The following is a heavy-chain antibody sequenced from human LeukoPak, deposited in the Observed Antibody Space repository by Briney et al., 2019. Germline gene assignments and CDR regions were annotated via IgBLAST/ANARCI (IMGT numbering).Heavy chain of an antibody. CDR1: GFTFSSYA. D-gene: IGHD3-22*01. CDR3: AKENGYYYDSSVLLGY. Sequence: GGSLRLSCAASGFTFSSYAMSCVRQAPGKGLEWVSAISGSGGSTYYADSVKGRFTISRDNSKNTLYLQMNSLRAEDTAVYYCAKENGYYYDSSVLLGYWGQGTLVTVSS. CDR2: ISGSGGST. V-gene: IGHV3-23*01. J-gene: IGHJ4*02.